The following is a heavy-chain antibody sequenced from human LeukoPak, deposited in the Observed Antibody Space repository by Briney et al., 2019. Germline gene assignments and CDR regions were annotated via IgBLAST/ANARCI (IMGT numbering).Heavy chain of an antibody. J-gene: IGHJ4*02. D-gene: IGHD2-21*01. CDR3: ARHVERMGYFDY. Sequence: PSETLSLTCTVSGGSISFSYWSWLRQPPGKGLEWIGYIFYSHSGSTNYNPSLKSRVTISVDTSTNQFSLNLSSVTAADTAVYYCARHVERMGYFDYWGQGTLVTVSS. V-gene: IGHV4-59*08. CDR2: IFYSHSGST. CDR1: GGSISFSY.